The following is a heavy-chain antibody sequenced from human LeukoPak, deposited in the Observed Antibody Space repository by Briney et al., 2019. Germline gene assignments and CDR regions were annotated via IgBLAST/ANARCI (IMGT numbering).Heavy chain of an antibody. CDR2: IFYSEST. J-gene: IGHJ6*03. CDR1: GDSISNYY. D-gene: IGHD4-17*01. CDR3: ARVNSDSGDGYHYYIDA. V-gene: IGHV4-59*12. Sequence: PSETLSLTCAVSGDSISNYYWSWIRQSPGKGLEWIGCIFYSESTKYNPSLESRVSISADTSKNQFSLKLNSVTASDTAEYYCARVNSDSGDGYHYYIDAWGKGTTVIVSS.